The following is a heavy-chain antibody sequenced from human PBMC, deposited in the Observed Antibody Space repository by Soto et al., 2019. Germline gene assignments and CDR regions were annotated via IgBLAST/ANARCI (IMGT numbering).Heavy chain of an antibody. CDR3: ARAPPITLYNWFYP. Sequence: QLQLQESGSGLVKPSQTLSLTCAVSGGSISSGGYSWSWIRQPPGKGLEWIGCMYHTGSTYYNPSLKRRVTTAVDRSKNQFSLKLSSVTAADTAVYYCARAPPITLYNWFYPWGQGTLVTVSS. J-gene: IGHJ5*02. D-gene: IGHD1-20*01. CDR2: MYHTGST. V-gene: IGHV4-30-2*01. CDR1: GGSISSGGYS.